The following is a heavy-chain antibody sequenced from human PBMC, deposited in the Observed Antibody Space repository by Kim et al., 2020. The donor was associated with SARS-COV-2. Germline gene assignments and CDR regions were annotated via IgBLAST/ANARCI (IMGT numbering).Heavy chain of an antibody. CDR1: GDSISGDYY. CDR3: GTSPPGYSYGDNWFDP. V-gene: IGHV4-38-2*01. D-gene: IGHD5-18*01. Sequence: SETLSLTCAVSGDSISGDYYWCWIRQPPGKVLWCGGIIYHSGSTYYNPSLNSLTTIAVNTTNKQSSLKRSSVTAATTALYCWGTSPPGYSYGDNWFDPLG. CDR2: IYHSGST. J-gene: IGHJ5*02.